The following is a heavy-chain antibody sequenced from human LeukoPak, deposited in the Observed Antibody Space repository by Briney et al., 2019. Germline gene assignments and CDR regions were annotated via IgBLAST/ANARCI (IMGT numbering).Heavy chain of an antibody. V-gene: IGHV3-48*01. CDR3: AKDRRNYDFWSGHFDY. D-gene: IGHD3-3*01. CDR2: ISSSSTTI. CDR1: GFTFSSYT. J-gene: IGHJ4*02. Sequence: GGSLRLSCAASGFTFSSYTMNWVRQAPGKGLEWVSYISSSSTTIYYPDSVKGRFTISRDNSKNTLYLQMNSLRAEDTAVYYCAKDRRNYDFWSGHFDYWGQGTLVTVSS.